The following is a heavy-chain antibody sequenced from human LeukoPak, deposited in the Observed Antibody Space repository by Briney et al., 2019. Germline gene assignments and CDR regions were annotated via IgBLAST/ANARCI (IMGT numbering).Heavy chain of an antibody. CDR3: ARKTSNWNDA. V-gene: IGHV3-30*03. CDR1: GFTFSSYG. J-gene: IGHJ5*02. Sequence: GGSLRLSCAASGFTFSSYGMHWVRQAPGKGLEWVAVISYDGSTKIYADSVKGRFTISRDNSQNTLYLEMNSLRAKDTAVYYCARKTSNWNDAWGQGTLVTVS. CDR2: ISYDGSTK.